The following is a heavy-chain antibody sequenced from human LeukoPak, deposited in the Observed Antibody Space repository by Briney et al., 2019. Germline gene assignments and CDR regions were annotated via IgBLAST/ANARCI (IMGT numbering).Heavy chain of an antibody. CDR2: IYTSGST. V-gene: IGHV4-61*02. CDR1: GGSISSGSYY. D-gene: IGHD3-3*01. CDR3: ARGRWYDFWSGYRTGYYYMDV. Sequence: TPSQTLSLTCTVSGGSISSGSYYWSWIRQPAGKGLEWIGRIYTSGSTNYNPSLKSRVTISVDTSKNQFSLKLSSVTAADTAVYYCARGRWYDFWSGYRTGYYYMDVWGKGTTVTVSS. J-gene: IGHJ6*03.